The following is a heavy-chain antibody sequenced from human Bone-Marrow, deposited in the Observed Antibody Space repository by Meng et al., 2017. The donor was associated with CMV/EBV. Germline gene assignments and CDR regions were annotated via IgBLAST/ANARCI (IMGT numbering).Heavy chain of an antibody. CDR2: IWYDGSNK. D-gene: IGHD3-10*01. J-gene: IGHJ3*02. CDR3: AKTRHSSFDAFDI. CDR1: GFTFSSYG. V-gene: IGHV3-33*06. Sequence: GGSLRLSCAASGFTFSSYGMHWVRQAPGKGLEWVAVIWYDGSNKYYADSVKGRFTISRDNSKNTLYLQMNSLRAEDTAVYYCAKTRHSSFDAFDIWGQGTMVT.